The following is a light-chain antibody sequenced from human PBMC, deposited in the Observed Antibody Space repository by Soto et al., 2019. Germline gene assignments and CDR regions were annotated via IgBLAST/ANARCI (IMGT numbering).Light chain of an antibody. CDR2: GNS. CDR3: QSYDSSLSASV. Sequence: QSVLTQPPSVSGAPGQRVTISCTGSSSNIGAGLDVHWYQQLPGTAPKLLIYGNSNRPSGVPDRFSGSKSGTSASLAITGLQAEDEADYYCQSYDSSLSASVFGTGTKLTVL. V-gene: IGLV1-40*01. CDR1: SSNIGAGLD. J-gene: IGLJ1*01.